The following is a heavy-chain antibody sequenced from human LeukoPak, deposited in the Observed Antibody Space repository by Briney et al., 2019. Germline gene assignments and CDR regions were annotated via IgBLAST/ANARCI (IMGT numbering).Heavy chain of an antibody. V-gene: IGHV4-34*01. CDR1: GGSFSGYY. Sequence: SETLSLTCAVYGGSFSGYYWSWIRQPPGKGLEWIGEINHSGSTNYNPSLKSRVTISVDTSKNQFSLKLSSVTAADTAVYYCARDGVIAAAGTGYWGQGTLVTVSS. J-gene: IGHJ4*02. CDR2: INHSGST. CDR3: ARDGVIAAAGTGY. D-gene: IGHD6-13*01.